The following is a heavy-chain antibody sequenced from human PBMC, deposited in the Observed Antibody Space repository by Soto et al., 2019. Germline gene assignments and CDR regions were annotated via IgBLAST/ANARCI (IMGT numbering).Heavy chain of an antibody. V-gene: IGHV4-34*12. CDR3: ATSQKGYNWNYFDH. CDR2: VFYTGFT. D-gene: IGHD1-20*01. Sequence: SETLSLTCAVYGGSFSGYYWSWIRQPPGKGLEWIGSVFYTGFTSYNPSLESRVSVSVDTSKNQFSLKVSGVSAADTAVYYCATSQKGYNWNYFDHWGQGALVTVSS. J-gene: IGHJ4*02. CDR1: GGSFSGYY.